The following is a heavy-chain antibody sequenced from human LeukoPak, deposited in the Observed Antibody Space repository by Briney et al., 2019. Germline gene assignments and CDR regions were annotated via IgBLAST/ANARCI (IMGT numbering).Heavy chain of an antibody. D-gene: IGHD3-22*01. V-gene: IGHV3-30-3*01. J-gene: IGHJ4*02. Sequence: TGGSLRLSCAASEFTFSSYAMHWVRQAPGKGLEWVAVISYDGSNKYYADSVKGRFTISRDNSKNTLYLQMNSLRAEDTAVYYCAREYYDSSLYYFDYWGQGTLVTVSS. CDR1: EFTFSSYA. CDR2: ISYDGSNK. CDR3: AREYYDSSLYYFDY.